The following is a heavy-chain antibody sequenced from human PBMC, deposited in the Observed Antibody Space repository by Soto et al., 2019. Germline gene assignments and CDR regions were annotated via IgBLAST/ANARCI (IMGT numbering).Heavy chain of an antibody. D-gene: IGHD4-17*01. V-gene: IGHV3-30*03. CDR2: ILYDGSNK. CDR3: AREPSTVTTLYYFDY. CDR1: GFTFSSYG. Sequence: PGGSLRLSCAASGFTFSSYGMHWVRQGPGKGLEWVAVILYDGSNKHYADSVKGRFTISRDNSKNTVYLEMNSLRAEDTAVYYCAREPSTVTTLYYFDYWGQGTLVTVSS. J-gene: IGHJ4*02.